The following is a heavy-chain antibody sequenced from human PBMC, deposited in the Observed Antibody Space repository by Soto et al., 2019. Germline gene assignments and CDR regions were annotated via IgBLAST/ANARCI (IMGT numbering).Heavy chain of an antibody. CDR3: AKDLSSYGDYSNWFDP. CDR1: GFTFSSYG. Sequence: QVQLVESGGGVVQPGRSLRLSCAASGFTFSSYGMHWVRQAPGKGLEWVAVISYDGSKKNYVDSVKGRFSISRDTSKNTLYLQMNSLRPEDTAVYYCAKDLSSYGDYSNWFDPWGQGTLVTVS. D-gene: IGHD4-17*01. V-gene: IGHV3-30*18. J-gene: IGHJ5*02. CDR2: ISYDGSKK.